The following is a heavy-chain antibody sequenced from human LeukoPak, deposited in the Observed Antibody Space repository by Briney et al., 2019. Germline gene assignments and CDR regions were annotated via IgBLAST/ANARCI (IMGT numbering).Heavy chain of an antibody. Sequence: SETLSLTCTVPGGSISSNYWSWIRQPAGKGLEWIGRIYTSGSTNYNPSLKSRVTMSVDTSKNQFSLKLSSVTAADTAVYYCARHTVVNDACDIWGQGTMVTVSS. J-gene: IGHJ3*02. CDR1: GGSISSNY. CDR3: ARHTVVNDACDI. D-gene: IGHD4-23*01. CDR2: IYTSGST. V-gene: IGHV4-4*07.